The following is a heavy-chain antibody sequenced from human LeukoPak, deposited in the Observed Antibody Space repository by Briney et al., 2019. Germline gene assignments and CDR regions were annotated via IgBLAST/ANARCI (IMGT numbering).Heavy chain of an antibody. CDR2: IIPIFGTA. J-gene: IGHJ4*02. CDR1: GGTFSSYA. Sequence: SVKVSCKASGGTFSSYAISWVRQAPGQGLEWMGGIIPIFGTANYAQKFQGRVTITADESTSTAYMELSSLRSEDTAVYYCARGREHALLNFPGGYFDYWGQGTLVTVSS. CDR3: ARGREHALLNFPGGYFDY. V-gene: IGHV1-69*13. D-gene: IGHD1/OR15-1a*01.